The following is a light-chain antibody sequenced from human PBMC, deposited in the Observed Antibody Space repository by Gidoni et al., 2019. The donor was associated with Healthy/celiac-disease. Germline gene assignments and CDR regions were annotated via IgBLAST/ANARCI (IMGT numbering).Light chain of an antibody. J-gene: IGLJ2*01. CDR1: NIGSKR. V-gene: IGLV3-21*02. Sequence: SNVMTQPPSVSGAPGQTARITCGGNNIGSKRMHCYQQKPGQDPVLVVYDDSDLPSGIPERFSGSNSGNPATLTSSRVEAVDEAAYYCQVWDSSSDHKVFGGGTKLTVL. CDR2: DDS. CDR3: QVWDSSSDHKV.